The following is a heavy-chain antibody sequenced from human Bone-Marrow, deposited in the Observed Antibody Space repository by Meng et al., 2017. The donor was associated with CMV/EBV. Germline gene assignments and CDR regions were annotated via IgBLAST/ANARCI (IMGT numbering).Heavy chain of an antibody. CDR3: ARGEWHYYYDSSGYYRNWFDP. J-gene: IGHJ5*02. V-gene: IGHV3-53*01. CDR1: GFTVSSNY. CDR2: IYSGGST. D-gene: IGHD3-22*01. Sequence: GESLKISCAASGFTVSSNYMSWVRQAPGKGLEWVSVIYSGGSTYYADSVKGRFTISRDNSKNTLYLQMNSLRAEDTAVYYCARGEWHYYYDSSGYYRNWFDPWGQGTLVTVSS.